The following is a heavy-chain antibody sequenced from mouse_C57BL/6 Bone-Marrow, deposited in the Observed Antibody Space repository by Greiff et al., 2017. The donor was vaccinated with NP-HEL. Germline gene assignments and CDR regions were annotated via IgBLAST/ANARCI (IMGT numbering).Heavy chain of an antibody. CDR3: ARWDY. V-gene: IGHV1-20*01. Sequence: EVKVVESGPELVKPGDSVKISCKASGYSFTGYFMNWVMQSHGKSLEWIGRINPYNGDTFYSQKFKGKATLTVDKSSSTAHMELRSLTSEDSAVYYCARWDYWGQGTTLTVSS. CDR2: INPYNGDT. CDR1: GYSFTGYF. J-gene: IGHJ2*01.